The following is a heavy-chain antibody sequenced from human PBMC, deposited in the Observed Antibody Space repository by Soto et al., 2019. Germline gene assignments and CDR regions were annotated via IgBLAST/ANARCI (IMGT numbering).Heavy chain of an antibody. CDR2: ISGSGDYT. CDR1: GFTFSTSG. J-gene: IGHJ3*02. V-gene: IGHV3-23*01. CDR3: ANHGGFDI. Sequence: EVQLLESGGGLVQPGGSLRLSCAASGFTFSTSGMSWVRQAPGKGLEWVSSISGSGDYTNYADSVKRRFTISRDNSKNTLYLQITSLTAEDTAVYYCANHGGFDIWGQGTMVAVSS. D-gene: IGHD4-17*01.